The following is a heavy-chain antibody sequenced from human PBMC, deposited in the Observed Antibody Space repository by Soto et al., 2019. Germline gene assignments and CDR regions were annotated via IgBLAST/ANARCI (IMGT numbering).Heavy chain of an antibody. Sequence: SVKVSCKACGFTFTSSAVQWVRQARGQRLEWIGWIVVGSGNTNYAQKFQERVTITRDMSTSTAYMELSSLRSEDTAVYYCAAAPPHSSGYSLDYWGQGTLVTVSS. D-gene: IGHD3-22*01. CDR3: AAAPPHSSGYSLDY. V-gene: IGHV1-58*01. CDR1: GFTFTSSA. CDR2: IVVGSGNT. J-gene: IGHJ4*02.